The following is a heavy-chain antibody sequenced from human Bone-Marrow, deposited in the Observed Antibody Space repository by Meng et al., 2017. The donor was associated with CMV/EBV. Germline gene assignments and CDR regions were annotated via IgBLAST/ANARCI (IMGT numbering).Heavy chain of an antibody. CDR2: IYYSGST. J-gene: IGHJ4*02. V-gene: IGHV4-61*01. D-gene: IGHD6-19*01. CDR3: ARGGYSSGWYLGEVYY. CDR1: GGSVSSGSYY. Sequence: SETLSLTCTVSGGSVSSGSYYWSWIRQPPGKGLEWIGYIYYSGSTNYNPSLKSRVTISVDTSKNQFSLKLRSVTTADTAVYYCARGGYSSGWYLGEVYYWGQGTLVTVSS.